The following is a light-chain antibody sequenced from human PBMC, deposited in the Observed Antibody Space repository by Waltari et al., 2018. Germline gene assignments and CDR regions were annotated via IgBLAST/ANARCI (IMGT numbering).Light chain of an antibody. V-gene: IGLV1-44*01. CDR3: ASWDDSLNGHWV. CDR1: APNIGGNV. Sequence: QPVLTQPPSVSATPGQRVTISCSGSAPNIGGNVVNWYQQPPGKAPKLLIYRGDPRPSGAPVLFSGSKSGTSASLAISGLQSEDEADYFCASWDDSLNGHWVFGGGTKVAVL. J-gene: IGLJ3*02. CDR2: RGD.